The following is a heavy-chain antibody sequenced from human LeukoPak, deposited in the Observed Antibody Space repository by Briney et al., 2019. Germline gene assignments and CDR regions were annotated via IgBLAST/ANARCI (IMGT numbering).Heavy chain of an antibody. D-gene: IGHD5-18*01. V-gene: IGHV4-34*01. Sequence: NTSETLSLTCAVYGGSFSDYYWGWIRQPPGKGLEWIGEINSSGSTNYSPSLKSRVTISVDTSKNQFSLKLSSVAAADTAVYFCVRVGYSYVINDWSRTGLGAYPTKYYYHMDVWDKGATVTVSS. J-gene: IGHJ6*03. CDR3: VRVGYSYVINDWSRTGLGAYPTKYYYHMDV. CDR2: INSSGST. CDR1: GGSFSDYY.